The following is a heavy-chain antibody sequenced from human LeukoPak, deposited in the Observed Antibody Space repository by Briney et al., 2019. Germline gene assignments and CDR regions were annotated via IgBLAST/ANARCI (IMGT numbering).Heavy chain of an antibody. J-gene: IGHJ4*02. CDR2: ISSGSNTI. CDR1: RFTFSTYS. CDR3: ARAMVRGVIIPPSY. D-gene: IGHD3-10*01. V-gene: IGHV3-48*01. Sequence: GSLRLSCAASRFTFSTYSMNWVRQAPGKGLEWVSYISSGSNTIYYADSVKGRFTISRDNAKNSLYLQMNSLRAEDTAVYYCARAMVRGVIIPPSYWGQGTLVTVSS.